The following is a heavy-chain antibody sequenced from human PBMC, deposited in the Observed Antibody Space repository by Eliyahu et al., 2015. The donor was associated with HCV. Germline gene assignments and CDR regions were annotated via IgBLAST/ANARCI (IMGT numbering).Heavy chain of an antibody. CDR3: ARHPSRGYSYFDS. CDR2: IYPWDSDT. J-gene: IGHJ4*02. V-gene: IGHV5-51*01. D-gene: IGHD5-12*01. Sequence: EVYLVQSGPEVKKPGESLKISCKGSGYNFNTHWIVWVRQMPGQGLEWMGIIYPWDSDTKYSPSSQGQVTISADKSINTAYLQWSSLKASDTAIYYCARHPSRGYSYFDSWGQGTLVTVSS. CDR1: GYNFNTHW.